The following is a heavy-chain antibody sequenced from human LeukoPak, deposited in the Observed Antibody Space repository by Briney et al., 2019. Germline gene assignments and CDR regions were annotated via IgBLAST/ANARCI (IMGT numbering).Heavy chain of an antibody. J-gene: IGHJ3*02. CDR2: IYYGGST. CDR3: ARDRGCSSTSCYTDAFDI. D-gene: IGHD2-2*02. V-gene: IGHV4-31*03. CDR1: GGSISSGGYY. Sequence: SETLSLTCTVSGGSISSGGYYWSWIRQHPGKGLEWIGYIYYGGSTYYNPSLKSRVTISVDTSKNQFSLKLSSVTAADTAVYYCARDRGCSSTSCYTDAFDIWGQGTIVTVSS.